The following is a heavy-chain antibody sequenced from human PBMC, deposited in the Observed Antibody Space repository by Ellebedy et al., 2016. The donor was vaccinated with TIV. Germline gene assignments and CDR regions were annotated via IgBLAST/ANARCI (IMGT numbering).Heavy chain of an antibody. Sequence: GESLKISCAASGFTFSSYAMSWVRQAPGKGLEWVSVVYTGGSTYYADSVKGRFTISRDSSKNTVYLQMNSLRAEDTAVYYCAKGRGGGSDSSAPRYYFDYWGLGTLVTVSS. J-gene: IGHJ4*02. CDR2: VYTGGST. CDR1: GFTFSSYA. V-gene: IGHV3-23*03. D-gene: IGHD3-22*01. CDR3: AKGRGGGSDSSAPRYYFDY.